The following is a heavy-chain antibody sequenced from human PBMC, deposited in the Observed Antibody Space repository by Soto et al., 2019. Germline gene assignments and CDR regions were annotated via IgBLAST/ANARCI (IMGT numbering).Heavy chain of an antibody. CDR3: ARDQSGSDFDL. V-gene: IGHV3-53*01. CDR1: GLNVSSSY. CDR2: IYVGGAT. D-gene: IGHD1-26*01. J-gene: IGHJ4*02. Sequence: EVQLVESGGGLVQPGGSLRLSCAPSGLNVSSSYMSWVRQAPGKGLEWVSVIYVGGATYYGDSVKGRFTISRDNSKNTLFLQMNSLTAEDTAVYYCARDQSGSDFDLWGQGTLVTVSS.